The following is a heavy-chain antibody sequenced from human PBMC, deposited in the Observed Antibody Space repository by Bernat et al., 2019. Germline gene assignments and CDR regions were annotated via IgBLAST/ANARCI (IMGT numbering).Heavy chain of an antibody. CDR3: AHYVATRSTDYFDH. CDR2: IYWDDDK. CDR1: GFSLTTSGVG. Sequence: QITLKESGPTLVKPTQTLTLTRTFSGFSLTTSGVGVGWIRQPPGKTLEWLAHIYWDDDKRYRPSLKSRLTITKDTSKNQVVLTLTNIDAVDTATYYCAHYVATRSTDYFDHWGQGTLVTVSS. D-gene: IGHD2-8*02. J-gene: IGHJ4*02. V-gene: IGHV2-5*02.